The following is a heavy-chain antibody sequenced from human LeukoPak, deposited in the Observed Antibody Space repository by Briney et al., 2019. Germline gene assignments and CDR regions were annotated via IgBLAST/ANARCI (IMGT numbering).Heavy chain of an antibody. D-gene: IGHD3-3*01. CDR1: GFTVSSNY. CDR3: ARGGGGFLEWLSHYYYMDV. J-gene: IGHJ6*03. Sequence: PGGSLRLSCAASGFTVSSNYMSWVRQAPGKGLEWVSVIYSGGSTYYADSVKGRFTISRDNSKNTLYLQMNSLRAEDTAVYYCARGGGGFLEWLSHYYYMDVWGKGTTVTVSS. V-gene: IGHV3-53*01. CDR2: IYSGGST.